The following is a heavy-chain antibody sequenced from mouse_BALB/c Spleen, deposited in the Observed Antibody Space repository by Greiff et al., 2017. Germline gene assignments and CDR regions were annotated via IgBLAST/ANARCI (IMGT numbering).Heavy chain of an antibody. CDR2: IWAGGST. D-gene: IGHD2-1*01. Sequence: VMLVESGPGLVAPSQSLSITCTVSGFSLTSYGVHWVRQPPGKGLEWLGVIWAGGSTNYNSALMSRLSISKDNSKSQVFLKMNSLQTDDTAMYYCARGYGNYEGFAYWGQGTLVTVSA. V-gene: IGHV2-9*02. J-gene: IGHJ3*01. CDR1: GFSLTSYG. CDR3: ARGYGNYEGFAY.